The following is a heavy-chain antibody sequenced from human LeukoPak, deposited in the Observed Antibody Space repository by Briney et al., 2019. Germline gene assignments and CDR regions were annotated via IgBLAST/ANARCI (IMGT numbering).Heavy chain of an antibody. CDR2: ISGSGGRGGNT. J-gene: IGHJ4*02. Sequence: GGSLRLSCAASGFTFSNAWMSWVRQAPGKGLEWVSGISGSGGRGGNTYYADSMKGRFTISRDNSKNTLYLQMNSLRADDTAVYYCAKAGSIRFDYWGQGTLVTVSS. D-gene: IGHD3-3*02. V-gene: IGHV3-23*01. CDR3: AKAGSIRFDY. CDR1: GFTFSNAW.